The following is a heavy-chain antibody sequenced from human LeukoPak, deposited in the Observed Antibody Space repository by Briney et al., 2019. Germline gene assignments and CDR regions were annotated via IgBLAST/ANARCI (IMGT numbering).Heavy chain of an antibody. CDR2: INSDESIT. CDR1: GFTFSGFG. J-gene: IGHJ4*02. D-gene: IGHD4-11*01. Sequence: GRSLRLSCEASGFTFSGFGMHWVRQAPGKGLVWVSRINSDESITTYADSVKGRFTISRDNAKNTLYLQMNSLRAEDTAVYYCARGLVPGFLDYWGQGTPVTVSS. V-gene: IGHV3-74*01. CDR3: ARGLVPGFLDY.